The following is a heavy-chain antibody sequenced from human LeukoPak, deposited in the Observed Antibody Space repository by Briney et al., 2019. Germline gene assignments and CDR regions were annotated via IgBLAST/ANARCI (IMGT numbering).Heavy chain of an antibody. J-gene: IGHJ4*02. V-gene: IGHV4-59*08. CDR2: IYYRGST. Sequence: PSETLSLTCTVSGGSISGYYWSWTRQPPGKGPEWIGYIYYRGSTNYNPSLKSRVSMSIDTSKNQFSLRLSSVTAADTAVYYRARLATYGDYSDWGQGTLVTVSS. CDR1: GGSISGYY. CDR3: ARLATYGDYSD. D-gene: IGHD4-17*01.